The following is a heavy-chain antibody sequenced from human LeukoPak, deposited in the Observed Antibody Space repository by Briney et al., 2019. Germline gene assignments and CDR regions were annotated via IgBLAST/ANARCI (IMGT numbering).Heavy chain of an antibody. V-gene: IGHV4-59*08. D-gene: IGHD3-22*01. CDR3: ARHLPTYNYDSSGYYPVAFDI. Sequence: SETLSLTCTVSGGSLSSYYWSWIRQPPGKGLEGIGYIYYSGSTNYNPSLKSRVTISVDTSKNRFSLKLSSVTAADTAVYYCARHLPTYNYDSSGYYPVAFDIWGQGTMVTVSS. J-gene: IGHJ3*02. CDR2: IYYSGST. CDR1: GGSLSSYY.